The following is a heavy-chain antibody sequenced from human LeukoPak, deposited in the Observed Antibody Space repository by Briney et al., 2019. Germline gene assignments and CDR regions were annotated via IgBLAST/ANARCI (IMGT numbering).Heavy chain of an antibody. V-gene: IGHV3-15*01. CDR3: TTDRYCSSTTCPLTFDL. CDR1: GFTFNNVW. CDR2: IKSYIDGGTT. D-gene: IGHD2-2*01. J-gene: IGHJ4*02. Sequence: GVSLRLSCATSGFTFNNVWMNWVRQAPGKGLEWVGHIKSYIDGGTTDYAAPVKDRFTISRDDSKNTLYLQMNSLKTEDTAVYYCTTDRYCSSTTCPLTFDLWGQGTLVTVSS.